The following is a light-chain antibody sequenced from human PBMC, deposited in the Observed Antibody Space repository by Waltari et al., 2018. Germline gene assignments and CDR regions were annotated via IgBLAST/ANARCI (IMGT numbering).Light chain of an antibody. CDR2: DVT. Sequence: QSVLTQPASVSGSPGQSITISCTGTNSDVGGYNYVSWYQQYPGKAPRLMIYDVTKRPSGVSNRFSGSKSGNTASLTISGRQAEDEAEYYCSSYTSSGTLRIFGGGTKVTAL. CDR1: NSDVGGYNY. J-gene: IGLJ2*01. CDR3: SSYTSSGTLRI. V-gene: IGLV2-14*01.